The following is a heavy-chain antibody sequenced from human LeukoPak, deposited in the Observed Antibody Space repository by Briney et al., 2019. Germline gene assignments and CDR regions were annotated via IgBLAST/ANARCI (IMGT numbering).Heavy chain of an antibody. J-gene: IGHJ4*02. D-gene: IGHD6-19*01. V-gene: IGHV3-30*18. CDR3: AKVGYSSGWYSIDY. CDR2: ISYDGSNK. Sequence: PGGSLRLSCAASGFTFNSYGMHWVRQAPGKGLEWVAVISYDGSNKYYADSVKGRFTISRDNSKNTLYLQMNSLRAEDTAVYYCAKVGYSSGWYSIDYWGQGTLVTVSS. CDR1: GFTFNSYG.